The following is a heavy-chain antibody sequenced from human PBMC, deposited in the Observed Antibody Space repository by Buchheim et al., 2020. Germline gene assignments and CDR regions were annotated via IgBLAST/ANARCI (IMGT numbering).Heavy chain of an antibody. V-gene: IGHV4-4*02. CDR2: ISQSGDT. CDR1: SGSISSSYW. CDR3: ARNYYFYGMDV. Sequence: QVQLQESGPGLVKPSGTLSLTCAVSSGSISSSYWWSWVRQPPGKGLEWIGEISQSGDTSYTPSLKSRVSMSLDNSKNQLSLNLNSVTAADTAVYYCARNYYFYGMDVWGQGTT. J-gene: IGHJ6*02.